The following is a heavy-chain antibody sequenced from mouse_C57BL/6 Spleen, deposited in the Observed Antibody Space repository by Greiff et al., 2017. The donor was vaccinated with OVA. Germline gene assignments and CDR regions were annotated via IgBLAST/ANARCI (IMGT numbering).Heavy chain of an antibody. CDR3: ARGSYGSSYVWYFDD. J-gene: IGHJ2*01. Sequence: VKLVESGPGLVQPSQRLSITCTVSGFSLTSYGVHWVRQSPGKGLEWLGVIWSGGSTDYNAAFISRLSISKDNSKSQVFFKMNSRQADDTAIYYGARGSYGSSYVWYFDDWGQGTTLTVSS. V-gene: IGHV2-2*01. CDR1: GFSLTSYG. D-gene: IGHD1-1*01. CDR2: IWSGGST.